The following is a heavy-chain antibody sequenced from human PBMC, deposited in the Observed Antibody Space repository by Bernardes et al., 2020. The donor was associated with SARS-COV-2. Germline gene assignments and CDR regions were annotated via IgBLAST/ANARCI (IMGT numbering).Heavy chain of an antibody. CDR2: IKQDGSEQ. CDR3: ARNTHGDYGRDVAWGAWLQY. Sequence: GGSLRLSCAASGFIFSSHWMSWVRQAPGKGLEWVASIKQDGSEQFYVDSVKGRFTISRDNAKKSLFLEMNSLRAEDTAVYSCARNTHGDYGRDVAWGAWLQYWGRGTQVTVSS. D-gene: IGHD4-17*01. J-gene: IGHJ4*01. V-gene: IGHV3-7*03. CDR1: GFIFSSHW.